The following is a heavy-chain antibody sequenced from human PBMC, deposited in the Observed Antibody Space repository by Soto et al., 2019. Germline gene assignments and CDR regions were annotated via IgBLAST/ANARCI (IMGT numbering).Heavy chain of an antibody. CDR2: INHSGST. D-gene: IGHD1-1*01. CDR1: GGSFSGYY. CDR3: ARSTYQTGNSLGLYYYYYMDV. J-gene: IGHJ6*03. V-gene: IGHV4-34*01. Sequence: SETLSLTCAVYGGSFSGYYWSWIRQPPGKGLEWIGEINHSGSTNYNPSLKSRVTISVDTSKNQFSLKLSSVTAADTAVYYCARSTYQTGNSLGLYYYYYMDVWGKGPTVTVSS.